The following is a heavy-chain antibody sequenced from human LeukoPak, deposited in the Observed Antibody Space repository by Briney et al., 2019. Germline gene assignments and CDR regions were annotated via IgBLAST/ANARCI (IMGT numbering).Heavy chain of an antibody. V-gene: IGHV3-23*01. CDR3: ARAKPKNMVRGLIMRRESRYYFDY. J-gene: IGHJ4*02. CDR2: IGGSIGST. D-gene: IGHD3-10*01. Sequence: PGGSLRLTCAASGFSFSNYAMSWVRQGPGKGLEWVSAIGGSIGSTFYTDSVKGRFTISRDNSKNTLSLQMNSLRVEDTAVYYCARAKPKNMVRGLIMRRESRYYFDYWGQGTLVTVSS. CDR1: GFSFSNYA.